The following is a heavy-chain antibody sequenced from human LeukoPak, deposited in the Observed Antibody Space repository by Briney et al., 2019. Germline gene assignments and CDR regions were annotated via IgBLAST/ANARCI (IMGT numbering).Heavy chain of an antibody. J-gene: IGHJ3*02. CDR1: GFIFDDYA. Sequence: GGSLRLSCAASGFIFDDYAMHWVRQAPRKGLEWVSGISWNGDSIGYADSVKGRFAISRDNAKNSLYLQMNSLRAEDMAFYYCAKGIGPYYYDSSGYYLGDAFHIWGQGTMVTVSS. V-gene: IGHV3-9*03. D-gene: IGHD3-22*01. CDR2: ISWNGDSI. CDR3: AKGIGPYYYDSSGYYLGDAFHI.